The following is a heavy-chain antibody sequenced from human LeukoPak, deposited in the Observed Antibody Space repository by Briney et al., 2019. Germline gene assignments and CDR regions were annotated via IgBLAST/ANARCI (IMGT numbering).Heavy chain of an antibody. J-gene: IGHJ4*02. Sequence: SVKVSCKASGGTFNSYAINWVRQAPGQGLEWMGGIIPRLGRKNYIQNFQGRITITTDGSTTTAYMELSSLRSEDTAVYYCAADGTDWGQGTLVTVSS. CDR3: AADGTD. CDR1: GGTFNSYA. V-gene: IGHV1-69*05. CDR2: IIPRLGRK.